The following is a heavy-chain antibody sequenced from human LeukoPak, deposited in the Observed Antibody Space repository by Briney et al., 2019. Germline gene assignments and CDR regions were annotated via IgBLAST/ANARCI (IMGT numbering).Heavy chain of an antibody. D-gene: IGHD3-10*01. CDR3: ARGGDSSGSYSLNWFDP. J-gene: IGHJ5*02. CDR2: IIPIFGTA. CDR1: GGTFSSYA. Sequence: SVKLSCTASGGTFSSYAISWVRQAPGQGLEWMGGIIPIFGTANYAQKFQGRVTITADESTSTAYMELSSLRSEDTAVYYCARGGDSSGSYSLNWFDPWGQGTLVTVSS. V-gene: IGHV1-69*01.